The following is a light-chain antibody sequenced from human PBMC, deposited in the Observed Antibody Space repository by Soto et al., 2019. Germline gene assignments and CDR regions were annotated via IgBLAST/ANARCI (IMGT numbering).Light chain of an antibody. CDR1: QSIMSW. J-gene: IGKJ1*01. CDR3: QQYPAYSPLT. Sequence: DIQMTQSPSTLSASVGDRVTITCRASQSIMSWLAWHQQKPGKAPKLLNYKASGLDVGVPSRFSGSGSGTEVSLTINNLQPEDAATYYCQQYPAYSPLTFGPGTNVEIK. CDR2: KAS. V-gene: IGKV1-5*03.